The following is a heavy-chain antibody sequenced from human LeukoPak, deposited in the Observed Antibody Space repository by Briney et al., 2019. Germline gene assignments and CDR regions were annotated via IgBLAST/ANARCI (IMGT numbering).Heavy chain of an antibody. CDR2: INHSGST. D-gene: IGHD3-3*01. CDR1: GGSFSGYY. V-gene: IGHV4-34*01. CDR3: ARWWNRSGYYVRGNWFDP. Sequence: PSETLSLTCAVYGGSFSGYYWSWIRQPPGKGLEWIGEINHSGSTNYNPSLKSRVTISVDTSKNQFSLKLSSVTAADTAVYYCARWWNRSGYYVRGNWFDPWGQGTLATVSS. J-gene: IGHJ5*02.